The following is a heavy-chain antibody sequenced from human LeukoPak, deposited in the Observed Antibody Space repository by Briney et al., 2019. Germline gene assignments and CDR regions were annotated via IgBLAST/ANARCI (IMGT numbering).Heavy chain of an antibody. D-gene: IGHD1-26*01. CDR2: INHSVST. Sequence: SETLSLTCAVYGGSFSGYYWSWIRQPPGKGLEWIGEINHSVSTNYNPSLTSRVTISVATTKHQCSLTLSSVTAADTAVYYCASGSYPTYWGQGTLVTVSS. CDR3: ASGSYPTY. CDR1: GGSFSGYY. V-gene: IGHV4-34*01. J-gene: IGHJ4*02.